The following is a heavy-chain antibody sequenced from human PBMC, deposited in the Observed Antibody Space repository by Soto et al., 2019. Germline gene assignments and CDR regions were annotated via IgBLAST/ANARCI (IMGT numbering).Heavy chain of an antibody. J-gene: IGHJ4*02. CDR1: GYTFTSYG. CDR2: IRAYNGNT. Sequence: QVQLVQSGAEVKKPGASVKVSCKASGYTFTSYGISWVRQAPGQGLEWMGWIRAYNGNTNYAQKLQGRVTMTTDTTTITAAMGLRSLRSDDTAVYYCARDAPPADYWGQGTLVTVSS. V-gene: IGHV1-18*01. CDR3: ARDAPPADY.